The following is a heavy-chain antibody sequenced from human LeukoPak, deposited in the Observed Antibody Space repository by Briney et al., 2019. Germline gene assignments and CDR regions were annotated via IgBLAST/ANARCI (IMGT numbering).Heavy chain of an antibody. J-gene: IGHJ4*02. CDR1: GYTFTTHG. V-gene: IGHV1-2*02. CDR2: INPNSGGT. CDR3: ARTMVRGVTSDY. Sequence: GASVKVSCKASGYTFTTHGISWVRQAPGQGLEWMGWINPNSGGTNYAQKFQGRVTMTRDTSISTAYMELSRLRSDDTAVYYCARTMVRGVTSDYWGQGTLVTVSS. D-gene: IGHD3-10*01.